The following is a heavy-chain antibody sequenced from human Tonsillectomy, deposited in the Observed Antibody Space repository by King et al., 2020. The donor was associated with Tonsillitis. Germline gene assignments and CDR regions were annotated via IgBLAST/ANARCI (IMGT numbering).Heavy chain of an antibody. CDR3: ARVNYYDSSGYWSPYYFDY. CDR2: IYGGGTT. Sequence: VQLVESGGGLMQPGGSLRLSCAASGFSVSSHYMSWVRQAPGKGLEWVSVIYGGGTTYYADFVKGRFTISRDNSENTLYLQMNSLRAEATARYYCARVNYYDSSGYWSPYYFDYWGQGTLVTVSS. V-gene: IGHV3-53*01. CDR1: GFSVSSHY. J-gene: IGHJ4*02. D-gene: IGHD3-22*01.